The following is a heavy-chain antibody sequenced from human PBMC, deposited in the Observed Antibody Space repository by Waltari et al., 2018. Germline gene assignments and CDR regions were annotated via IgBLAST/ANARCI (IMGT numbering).Heavy chain of an antibody. CDR2: ISGSGGSP. CDR1: GFTFSSYA. J-gene: IGHJ4*02. D-gene: IGHD3-22*01. V-gene: IGHV3-23*01. Sequence: EVQLLESGGGLVQPGGSLRLSCAASGFTFSSYAMSWVRQAPGKGLEWVSAISGSGGSPYYADSVKGRFTISRDNSKNTLYLQMNSLRAEDTAVYYCSKDPLNYYDSSGHDPLFDYWGQGTLVTVSS. CDR3: SKDPLNYYDSSGHDPLFDY.